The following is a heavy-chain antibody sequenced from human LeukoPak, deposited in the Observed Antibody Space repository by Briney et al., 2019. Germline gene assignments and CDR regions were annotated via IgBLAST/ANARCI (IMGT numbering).Heavy chain of an antibody. J-gene: IGHJ4*02. V-gene: IGHV4-31*03. CDR2: IYYSGST. Sequence: SETLSLTCTVSGGSISSGGYSWSWIRQHPGKGLEWIGYIYYSGSTYYNPSLKSRVTISVDTSKNQFSLKLSSVTAADTAVYYCASGNHGDYGSSFDYWGQGTLVTVSS. CDR1: GGSISSGGYS. D-gene: IGHD4-17*01. CDR3: ASGNHGDYGSSFDY.